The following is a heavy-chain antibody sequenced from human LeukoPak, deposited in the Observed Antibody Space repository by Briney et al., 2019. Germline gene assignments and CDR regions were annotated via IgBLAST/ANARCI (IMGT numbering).Heavy chain of an antibody. CDR3: ARDRMISGWYNWFDP. D-gene: IGHD6-19*01. CDR2: IKQDGSEK. V-gene: IGHV3-7*03. J-gene: IGHJ5*02. CDR1: GFTFSSYW. Sequence: GGSLRLSCAASGFTFSSYWVGWVRQAPGKGLEWVANIKQDGSEKYYVDSVKGRFTISRDNAKNSLYLQMNSLRAEDTAVYYCARDRMISGWYNWFDPWGQGTLVTVSS.